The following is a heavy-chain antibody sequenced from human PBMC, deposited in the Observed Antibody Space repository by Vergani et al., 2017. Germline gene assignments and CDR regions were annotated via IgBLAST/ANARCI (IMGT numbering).Heavy chain of an antibody. CDR1: GGSISSSSYY. Sequence: QLQLQESGPGLVKPSETLSLTCTVSGGSISSSSYYWGWIRQPPGKGLEWIGSIYYSGSTYYNPSLKSRVTISVDTSKNQFSLKLSSVTAADTAVYYCAREPGPQKRDYYYYYGMDVWGQGTTVTVSS. V-gene: IGHV4-39*07. J-gene: IGHJ6*02. CDR3: AREPGPQKRDYYYYYGMDV. CDR2: IYYSGST.